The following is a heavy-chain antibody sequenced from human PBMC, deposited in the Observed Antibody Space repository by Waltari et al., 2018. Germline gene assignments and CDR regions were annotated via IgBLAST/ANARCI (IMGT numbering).Heavy chain of an antibody. Sequence: EVQLLGSGGGLGQRGGSLRLSCTASGFTFSTYAMYWVLQAPGKGLEWVSSISSSGDNAYYTDSVRGRFTISRDNSKNTLFLEVNSLRVEDTATYYCAKRGGTGPVAVAGIHCDYWGQGILVTVSS. D-gene: IGHD6-19*01. CDR3: AKRGGTGPVAVAGIHCDY. J-gene: IGHJ4*02. CDR1: GFTFSTYA. V-gene: IGHV3-23*01. CDR2: ISSSGDNA.